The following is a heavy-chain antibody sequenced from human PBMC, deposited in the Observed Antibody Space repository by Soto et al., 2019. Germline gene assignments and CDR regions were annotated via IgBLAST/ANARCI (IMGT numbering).Heavy chain of an antibody. V-gene: IGHV3-11*01. D-gene: IGHD5-12*01. CDR1: GFRFSDYY. J-gene: IGHJ4*02. CDR2: ISRSGSTL. Sequence: QVQLVESGGGLVKPGGSLRLSCAASGFRFSDYYMSWVRQTPGKGLEWVSYISRSGSTLYYADFVKGRFTISRDNARNSLHRQMNGLRAEDAALYYCAGTSVDILATVANYFDYLGQGTLVTVSS. CDR3: AGTSVDILATVANYFDY.